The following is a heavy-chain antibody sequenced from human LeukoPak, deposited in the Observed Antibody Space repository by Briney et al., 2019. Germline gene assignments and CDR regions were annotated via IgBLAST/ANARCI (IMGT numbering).Heavy chain of an antibody. V-gene: IGHV4-61*02. CDR3: ARPRGYSYGLYFDY. CDR2: IYTSGST. CDR1: GGSISSGSYY. Sequence: SQTLSLTCTVSGGSISSGSYYWSWIRQPAGKGLEWIGRIYTSGSTNYNPSLKSRVTISVDTSKNQFSLKLSSVTAADTAVYYCARPRGYSYGLYFDYWGQGTLVTVSS. J-gene: IGHJ4*02. D-gene: IGHD5-18*01.